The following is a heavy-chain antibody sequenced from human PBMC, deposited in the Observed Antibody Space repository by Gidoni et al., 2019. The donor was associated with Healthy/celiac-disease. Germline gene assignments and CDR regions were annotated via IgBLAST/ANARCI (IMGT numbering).Heavy chain of an antibody. D-gene: IGHD3-22*01. Sequence: QVQLVESGGGVVQPGRSLRLSCAASGFTFSSYGMHWVRQAPGKGLEWVAVISYDGSNKYYADSVKGRFTISRDNSKNTLYLQMNSLRAEDTAVYYCAKDVEWSYDSSGHPVLGYYGMDVWGQGTTVTVSS. V-gene: IGHV3-30*18. CDR3: AKDVEWSYDSSGHPVLGYYGMDV. CDR1: GFTFSSYG. CDR2: ISYDGSNK. J-gene: IGHJ6*02.